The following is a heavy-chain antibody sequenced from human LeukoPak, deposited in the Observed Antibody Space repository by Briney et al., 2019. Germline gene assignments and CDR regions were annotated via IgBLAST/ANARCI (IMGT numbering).Heavy chain of an antibody. Sequence: PGGSLRLSCAASGFTFSSCAMHWVRQAPGKGLEWVAVISYDGSNKYYADSVKGRFTISRDNSKNTLYLQMNSLRAEDTAVYYCAREVYDFWSGYYLNWFDPWGQGTLVTVSS. V-gene: IGHV3-30-3*01. CDR3: AREVYDFWSGYYLNWFDP. CDR1: GFTFSSCA. D-gene: IGHD3-3*01. J-gene: IGHJ5*02. CDR2: ISYDGSNK.